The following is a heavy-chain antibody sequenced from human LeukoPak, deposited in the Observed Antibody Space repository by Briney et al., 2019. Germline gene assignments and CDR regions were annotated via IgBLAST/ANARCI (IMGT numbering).Heavy chain of an antibody. CDR2: FDPEDGET. D-gene: IGHD1-26*01. CDR1: GYTLTELS. J-gene: IGHJ4*02. CDR3: ARDDSGSYLY. Sequence: ASVKVSCKVSGYTLTELSMHWVRQAPGKGLEWMGGFDPEDGETIYAQKFQGRVTMTTDTSTSTAYMELRSLRSDDTAVYYCARDDSGSYLYWGQGTLVTVSS. V-gene: IGHV1-24*01.